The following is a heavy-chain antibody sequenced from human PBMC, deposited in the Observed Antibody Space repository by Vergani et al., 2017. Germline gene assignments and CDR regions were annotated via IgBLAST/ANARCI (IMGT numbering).Heavy chain of an antibody. CDR1: GYSINLGYY. Sequence: QVQMKVSGPGQVKPSETLYLMCDVSGYSINLGYYWGFIRQSPEKGLEWIGSSYQTGETFYNPYRKGRVTISVDTSKNQFSLKLTSVTASDTAVYYCARLVYYGSASYYEWGGEALVIVAS. J-gene: IGHJ4*02. CDR3: ARLVYYGSASYYE. V-gene: IGHV4-38-2*01. D-gene: IGHD3-10*01. CDR2: SYQTGET.